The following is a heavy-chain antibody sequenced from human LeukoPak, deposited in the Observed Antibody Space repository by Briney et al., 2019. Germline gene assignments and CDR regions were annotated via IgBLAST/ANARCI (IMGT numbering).Heavy chain of an antibody. D-gene: IGHD5-18*01. J-gene: IGHJ6*03. CDR1: EYTFTSYD. CDR3: ARGWPTIQLWSYYYYYYYMDI. CDR2: INPNSGGT. V-gene: IGHV1-2*02. Sequence: GASVKVSCKASEYTFTSYDINWVRQAPGQGLEWMGWINPNSGGTNYAQKFQGRVTMTRDTSISTAYMELSRLRSDDTAVYYCARGWPTIQLWSYYYYYYYMDIWGKGTTVTVSS.